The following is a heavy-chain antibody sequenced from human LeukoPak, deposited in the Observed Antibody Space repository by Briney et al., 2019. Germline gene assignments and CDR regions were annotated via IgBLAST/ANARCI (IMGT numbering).Heavy chain of an antibody. Sequence: SVKVSCKASGGTFSSYAISWVRQAPGQGLEWMGGIIPIFGTANYAQKFQGRVTITADESTSTAYMGLSSVRSEDTAVYYCARDPLLYCSGGSCYLENWFDPWGQGTLVTVSS. CDR3: ARDPLLYCSGGSCYLENWFDP. D-gene: IGHD2-15*01. CDR2: IIPIFGTA. CDR1: GGTFSSYA. V-gene: IGHV1-69*01. J-gene: IGHJ5*02.